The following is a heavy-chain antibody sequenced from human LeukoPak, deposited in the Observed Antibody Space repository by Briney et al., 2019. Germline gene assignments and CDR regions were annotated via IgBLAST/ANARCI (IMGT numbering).Heavy chain of an antibody. J-gene: IGHJ4*02. CDR2: IYYSGST. D-gene: IGHD5-24*01. Sequence: SETLSLTCSVSGGSISSSSYYWGWVRQPPGKGLEWIGSIYYSGSTYYNPSLKSRVTISVDTSKNQFLLKLSSVTAADTAVCYCARQPGYNLIVDYWSQGTLVTVSS. V-gene: IGHV4-39*01. CDR3: ARQPGYNLIVDY. CDR1: GGSISSSSYY.